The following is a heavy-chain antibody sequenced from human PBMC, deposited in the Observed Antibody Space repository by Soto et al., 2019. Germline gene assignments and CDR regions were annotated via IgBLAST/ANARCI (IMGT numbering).Heavy chain of an antibody. CDR2: IGVNVGHI. J-gene: IGHJ4*02. D-gene: IGHD6-13*01. CDR3: AKWQQLK. CDR1: GFNFNYYT. V-gene: IGHV3-21*01. Sequence: GGSLRLSCVASGFNFNYYTMTWVRQAPGKGLEWVASIGVNVGHIFYADSVKGRVTISRDDSRKTLFLQMNSLKVEDTAVYYCAKWQQLKWGQGTLVTVSS.